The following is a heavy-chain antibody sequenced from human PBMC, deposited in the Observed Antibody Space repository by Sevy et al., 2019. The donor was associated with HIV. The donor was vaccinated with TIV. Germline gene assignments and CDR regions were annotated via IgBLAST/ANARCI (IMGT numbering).Heavy chain of an antibody. CDR1: GFSFSTYW. Sequence: GGSLRLSCAASGFSFSTYWMHWVRQAPGKGLEWVANIKQDESEKYYVASVKGRFTISRDNAKNSVYLEMNSLRPEDTAFNYGARGNSGSFDYWAREPWSPSPQ. J-gene: IGHJ4*02. D-gene: IGHD3-22*01. CDR2: IKQDESEK. V-gene: IGHV3-7*04. CDR3: ARGNSGSFDY.